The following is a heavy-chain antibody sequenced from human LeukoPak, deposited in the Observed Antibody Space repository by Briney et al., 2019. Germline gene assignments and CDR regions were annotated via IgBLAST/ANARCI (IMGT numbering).Heavy chain of an antibody. CDR3: ATKLQGQGWLRYVALEYFDY. V-gene: IGHV1-24*01. CDR1: GYTLTELS. J-gene: IGHJ4*02. Sequence: GASVKVSYKVSGYTLTELSMHWVRQAPGKGLEWMGGFDPEDGETIYAQKFQGRVTMTEDTSIDTAYMELSSLRSEDTAVYYCATKLQGQGWLRYVALEYFDYWGQGTLVTVSS. CDR2: FDPEDGET. D-gene: IGHD5-12*01.